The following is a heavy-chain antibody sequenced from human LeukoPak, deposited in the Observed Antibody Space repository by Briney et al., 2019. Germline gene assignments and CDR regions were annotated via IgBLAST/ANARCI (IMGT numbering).Heavy chain of an antibody. Sequence: SETLSFTCTVSGGSISSYYWSWIRQPPGKGLEWIGYIYYSGSTNYNPSLKSRVTISVDTSKNQFSLKLSSVTAADTAVYYCARGEGAAPFYYYMDVWGKGTTVTVSS. J-gene: IGHJ6*03. V-gene: IGHV4-59*01. CDR1: GGSISSYY. CDR2: IYYSGST. D-gene: IGHD6-13*01. CDR3: ARGEGAAPFYYYMDV.